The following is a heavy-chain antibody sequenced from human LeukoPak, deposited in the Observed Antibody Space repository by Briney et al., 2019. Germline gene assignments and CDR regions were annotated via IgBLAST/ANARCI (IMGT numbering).Heavy chain of an antibody. Sequence: GGSLRLSCAASGFTFSSYWMSWVRQAPGKGLEWVANIKQDGSEKYYVDSVKGRFTISRDNAKNSLYLQMHSLRAEDTAVYYCASCLGKYQLLPFHYWGQGTLVTVSS. V-gene: IGHV3-7*01. CDR2: IKQDGSEK. J-gene: IGHJ4*02. CDR1: GFTFSSYW. D-gene: IGHD2-2*01. CDR3: ASCLGKYQLLPFHY.